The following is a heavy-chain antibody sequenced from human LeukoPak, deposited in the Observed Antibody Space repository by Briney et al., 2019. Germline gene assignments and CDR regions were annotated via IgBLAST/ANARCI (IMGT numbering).Heavy chain of an antibody. V-gene: IGHV4-39*01. J-gene: IGHJ4*02. CDR2: IYYSGST. CDR3: ARSWTSGYYPFDY. D-gene: IGHD3-22*01. Sequence: RSSETLSLTCAVYGGSFSSYYWGWIRQPPGKGLEWIGSIYYSGSTYYNPSLKSRVTISVDTSKNQFSLKLSSVTAADTAVYYCARSWTSGYYPFDYWSQGTLVTVSS. CDR1: GGSFSSYY.